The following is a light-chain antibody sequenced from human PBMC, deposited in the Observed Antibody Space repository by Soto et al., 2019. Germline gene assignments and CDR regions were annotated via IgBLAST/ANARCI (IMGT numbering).Light chain of an antibody. CDR1: QSISSW. V-gene: IGKV1-5*03. J-gene: IGKJ4*01. CDR3: QQYKSYPLT. CDR2: KAS. Sequence: DIQMTQSPSTLSASVGDRVTITCRASQSISSWLAWYQQKPGKAPNLLIYKASTLESGVPSRFSGSGSATEFTLTISSVQPDDFATYYCQQYKSYPLTFGGGTKVDIK.